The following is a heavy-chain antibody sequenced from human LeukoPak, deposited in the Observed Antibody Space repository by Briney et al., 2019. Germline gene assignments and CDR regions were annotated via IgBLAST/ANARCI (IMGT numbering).Heavy chain of an antibody. Sequence: GGSLRLSCAASGFTFSSYAMSWVRQAPGKGLKWVSAISGSGGSTYYADSVKGRFTISRDNSKNTLYLQMNSLRAEDTAVYYCAKEPPYYDSSGYYPIDYWGQGTLVTVSS. D-gene: IGHD3-22*01. CDR1: GFTFSSYA. J-gene: IGHJ4*02. CDR3: AKEPPYYDSSGYYPIDY. CDR2: ISGSGGST. V-gene: IGHV3-23*01.